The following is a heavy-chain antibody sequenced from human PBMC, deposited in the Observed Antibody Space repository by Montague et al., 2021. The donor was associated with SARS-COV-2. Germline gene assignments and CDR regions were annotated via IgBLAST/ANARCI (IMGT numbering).Heavy chain of an antibody. Sequence: CAISGDSVSSNSAAWNWIRQSPSRGLEWLGRTYYRSKWYNDYALSVKSRMTINPDTSKNQFSLQLNSVTPEDTAVYYCAREQQWLRAVYYYYGMDVWGQGTTVTVSS. V-gene: IGHV6-1*01. CDR1: GDSVSSNSAA. D-gene: IGHD6-19*01. J-gene: IGHJ6*02. CDR3: AREQQWLRAVYYYYGMDV. CDR2: TYYRSKWYN.